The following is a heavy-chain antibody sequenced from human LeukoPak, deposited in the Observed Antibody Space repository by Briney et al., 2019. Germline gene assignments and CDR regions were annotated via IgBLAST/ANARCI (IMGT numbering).Heavy chain of an antibody. CDR3: ARDQGIAAANWFDP. D-gene: IGHD6-13*01. Sequence: PGGSLRLSCAASGFTFSDYYMSLIRQAPGKGLEWVSYISSSGSTIYYADSVKGRFTISRDNAKNSLYLQMNSLRAEDTAVYYCARDQGIAAANWFDPWGQGTLVTVSS. J-gene: IGHJ5*02. V-gene: IGHV3-11*01. CDR2: ISSSGSTI. CDR1: GFTFSDYY.